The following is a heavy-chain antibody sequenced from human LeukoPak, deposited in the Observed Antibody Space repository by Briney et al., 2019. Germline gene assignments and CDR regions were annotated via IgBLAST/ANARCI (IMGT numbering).Heavy chain of an antibody. CDR1: GGSFSSGSYY. J-gene: IGHJ6*02. CDR3: ARDRRYSYGMDV. V-gene: IGHV4-61*01. CDR2: IYYSGST. Sequence: SETLSLTCTVSGGSFSSGSYYWSWIRQPPGKGLEWIGYIYYSGSTNYNPSLKSRVTISVDTSKNQFSLKLSSVTAADTAVYYCARDRRYSYGMDVWGQGTTVTVSS.